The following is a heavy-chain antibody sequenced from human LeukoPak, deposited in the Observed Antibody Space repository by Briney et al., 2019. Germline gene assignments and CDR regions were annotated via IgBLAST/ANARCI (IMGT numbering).Heavy chain of an antibody. CDR3: ASWPYDILTSGWDH. V-gene: IGHV1-2*02. CDR1: GYSFTGYY. J-gene: IGHJ4*02. D-gene: IGHD3-9*01. Sequence: ASVKVSCKASGYSFTGYYMHWVRQAPGQGLEWMGWINPNSGGTNYAQKFQGRVTMTRDTSISTAYMELSRLRSDDTAVYYCASWPYDILTSGWDHWGQGTLVTVSS. CDR2: INPNSGGT.